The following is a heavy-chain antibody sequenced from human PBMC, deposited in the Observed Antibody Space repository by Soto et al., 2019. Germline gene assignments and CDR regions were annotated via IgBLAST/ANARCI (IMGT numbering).Heavy chain of an antibody. V-gene: IGHV4-30-4*01. D-gene: IGHD2-2*01. CDR2: IYKSGST. CDR1: GGSISSGDYY. CDR3: ARGCSDTTCPRPYYGMDV. J-gene: IGHJ6*02. Sequence: QVQLQESGPGLVKPSQTLSLTCTVSGGSISSGDYYWSWIRQPPGKGLEWIGYIYKSGSTYYNPSLKSRITTSVATSKNQCSRKLNSVTAADTAVYYCARGCSDTTCPRPYYGMDVWGQGTTVTVSS.